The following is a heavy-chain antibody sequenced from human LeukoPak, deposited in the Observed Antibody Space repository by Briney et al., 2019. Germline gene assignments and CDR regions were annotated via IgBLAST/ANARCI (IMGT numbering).Heavy chain of an antibody. CDR2: INSGGSST. V-gene: IGHV3-74*01. D-gene: IGHD3-10*01. CDR3: ARDRKNYYGSGSDLDY. CDR1: GFTFSSYW. Sequence: PGGSLRLSCAASGFTFSSYWMHWVRQAPGKGLVWVSRINSGGSSTSYADSVKGRFTISRDNAKNTLYLQMNSLRAEDTAVYYCARDRKNYYGSGSDLDYWGQGTLVTVSS. J-gene: IGHJ4*02.